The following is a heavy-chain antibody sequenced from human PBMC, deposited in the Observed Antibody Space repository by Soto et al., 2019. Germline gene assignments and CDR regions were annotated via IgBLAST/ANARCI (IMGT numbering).Heavy chain of an antibody. D-gene: IGHD3-22*01. CDR2: ISGSGDST. Sequence: GGSLRLSCAGSGFTFSSVAMTWVRQAPGKGLEWVSSISGSGDSTYYADSVKGRFTISRDDSKNTAYLQMNSLKTEDTAVYYCTRDDDYYDSSGYPIDAFDIWGQGTMVTVSS. V-gene: IGHV3-23*01. CDR3: TRDDDYYDSSGYPIDAFDI. CDR1: GFTFSSVA. J-gene: IGHJ3*02.